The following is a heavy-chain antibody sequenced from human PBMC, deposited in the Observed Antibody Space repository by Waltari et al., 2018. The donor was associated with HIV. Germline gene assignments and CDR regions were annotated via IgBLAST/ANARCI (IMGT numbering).Heavy chain of an antibody. D-gene: IGHD2-21*01. CDR2: IYYSGST. V-gene: IGHV4-59*01. CDR3: ARGVAFGGYYYGMDV. CDR1: GGSISSYY. J-gene: IGHJ6*02. Sequence: QVHLQESGPGLVKPSETLSLTCTVSGGSISSYYWSWTRPPPGKGLEWIGYIYYSGSTNYNPSLKSRVTISVDTSKNQFSLKLSSVTAADTAVYYCARGVAFGGYYYGMDVWGQGTTVTVSS.